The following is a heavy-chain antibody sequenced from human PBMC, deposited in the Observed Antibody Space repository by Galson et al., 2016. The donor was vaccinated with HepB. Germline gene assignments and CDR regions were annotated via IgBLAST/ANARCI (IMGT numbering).Heavy chain of an antibody. CDR2: ITGSGGSA. J-gene: IGHJ4*02. CDR1: GFPLSDAW. Sequence: SLRLSCAVSGFPLSDAWMTWVRQAPGKGLEWVSAITGSGGSAYYADSVKGRFTFSRDNSKNTLYLQMNSLGAKDTALYYCAKVLRQSGPDDHFDSWGQGTLVTVSS. V-gene: IGHV3-23*01. D-gene: IGHD2-15*01. CDR3: AKVLRQSGPDDHFDS.